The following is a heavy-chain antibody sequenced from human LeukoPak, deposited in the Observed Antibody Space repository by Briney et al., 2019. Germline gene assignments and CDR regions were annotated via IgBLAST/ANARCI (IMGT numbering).Heavy chain of an antibody. J-gene: IGHJ5*02. V-gene: IGHV4-39*02. CDR3: ARDSDSWANNWFDP. CDR1: GGSISSSSYY. D-gene: IGHD6-13*01. Sequence: SETLSLTCTVSGGSISSSSYYWGWIRQPPGKGLEWIGSIYYSGSTYYNPSLKSRVTISVDTSKNQFSLKLSSVTAADTAVYYCARDSDSWANNWFDPWGQGTLVTVSS. CDR2: IYYSGST.